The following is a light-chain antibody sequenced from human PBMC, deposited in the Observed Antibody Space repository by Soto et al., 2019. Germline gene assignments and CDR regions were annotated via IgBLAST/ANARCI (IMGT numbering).Light chain of an antibody. V-gene: IGKV3-15*01. CDR2: DAS. Sequence: EIVMTQSPATLSVSPGEGATLSCKASQNVYNNLAWYQQRPGQPPRLLIYDASTRATGISARFSGSGYGTEFTLTISSLQSEYFAVYFCQHCRNWPLTSGGGT. CDR3: QHCRNWPLT. CDR1: QNVYNN. J-gene: IGKJ4*01.